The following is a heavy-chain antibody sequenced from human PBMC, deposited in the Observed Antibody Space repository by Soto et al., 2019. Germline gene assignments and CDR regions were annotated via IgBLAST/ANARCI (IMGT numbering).Heavy chain of an antibody. J-gene: IGHJ4*02. V-gene: IGHV3-15*01. CDR2: IKSKTDGGTT. CDR3: TTDDPINRS. Sequence: GGSLRLSCAASGFTFSNAWMSWVRQAPGKGLEWVGRIKSKTDGGTTDYAAPVKGRFIISRDDSKNTVYLQMDSLKTGDTAVYYCTTDDPINRSWGQGTLVTVYS. CDR1: GFTFSNAW.